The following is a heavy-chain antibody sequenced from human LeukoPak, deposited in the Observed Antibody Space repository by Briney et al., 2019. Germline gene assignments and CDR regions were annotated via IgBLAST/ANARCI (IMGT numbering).Heavy chain of an antibody. CDR3: ARCLGEDDAFDI. CDR1: GGSISSDSYY. V-gene: IGHV4-61*01. J-gene: IGHJ3*02. Sequence: KPSETLSLTCTVSGGSISSDSYYWAWIRQPPGKGLEWIGYIYYSGSTNYNPSLKSRVTISVDTSKNQFSLKLSSVTAADTAVYYCARCLGEDDAFDIWGQGTMVTVSS. CDR2: IYYSGST.